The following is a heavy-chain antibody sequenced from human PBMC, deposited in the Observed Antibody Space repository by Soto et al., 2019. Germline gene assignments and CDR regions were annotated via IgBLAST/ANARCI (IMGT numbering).Heavy chain of an antibody. CDR1: GYTFTGYY. D-gene: IGHD1-26*01. CDR3: ARERLSGSYSFDY. Sequence: ASVKVSCKASGYTFTGYYMHWVRQAPGQGLEWMGWINPNSGGTNYAQKFQGRVTMTRDTSISTAYMELSRLRSDDTAVYYCARERLSGSYSFDYWGQGTLVTVSS. CDR2: INPNSGGT. V-gene: IGHV1-2*02. J-gene: IGHJ4*02.